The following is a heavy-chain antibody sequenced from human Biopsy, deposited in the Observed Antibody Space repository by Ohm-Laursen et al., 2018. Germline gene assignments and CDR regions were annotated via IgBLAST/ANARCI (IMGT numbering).Heavy chain of an antibody. Sequence: GSLRLSCAASGFDFSDYSMSWVRQAPGKGLEWVSSVTTTSSYIYYADSVKGRFTISRDNAKNSLYLHMNSLRAEDTAVYYCARLNSGTYDASGLWGQGTMVIVSS. V-gene: IGHV3-21*01. D-gene: IGHD1-26*01. CDR3: ARLNSGTYDASGL. CDR2: VTTTSSYI. CDR1: GFDFSDYS. J-gene: IGHJ3*01.